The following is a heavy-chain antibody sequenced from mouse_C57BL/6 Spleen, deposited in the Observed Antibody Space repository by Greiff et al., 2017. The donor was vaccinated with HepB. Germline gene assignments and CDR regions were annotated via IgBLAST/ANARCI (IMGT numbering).Heavy chain of an antibody. CDR1: GYAFSSSW. V-gene: IGHV1-82*01. J-gene: IGHJ2*01. D-gene: IGHD1-1*01. Sequence: QVQPQQSGPELVKPGASVKISCKASGYAFSSSWMNWVKQRPGKGLEWIGRIYPGDGDTNYNGKFKGKATLTADKSSSTAYMQLSSLTSEDSAVYFCARRGGTVVANYFDYWGQGTTLTVSS. CDR3: ARRGGTVVANYFDY. CDR2: IYPGDGDT.